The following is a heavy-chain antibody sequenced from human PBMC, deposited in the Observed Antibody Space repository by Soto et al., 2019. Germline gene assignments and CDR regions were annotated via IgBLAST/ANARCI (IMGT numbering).Heavy chain of an antibody. Sequence: PGGSLRLSCAASGFTFSSYGMHWVRQAPGKGLEWVAVISYDGSIKHYLDSVKGRFTISRDNSKNTLYLQMDSLRAEDTAVYYCAKKVRSLRSTSWAPEYWGQGTLVTVSS. J-gene: IGHJ4*02. CDR1: GFTFSSYG. V-gene: IGHV3-30*18. D-gene: IGHD2-2*01. CDR2: ISYDGSIK. CDR3: AKKVRSLRSTSWAPEY.